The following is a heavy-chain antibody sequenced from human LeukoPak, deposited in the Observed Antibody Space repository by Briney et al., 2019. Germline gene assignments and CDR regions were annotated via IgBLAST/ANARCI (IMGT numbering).Heavy chain of an antibody. D-gene: IGHD3-3*01. CDR3: AGFGVGPRHPTRYYYYGMDV. CDR2: ISGSGGST. Sequence: HPGGSLRLSCAASGFTFSSYAMSWVRQAPGKGLEWVSAISGSGGSTYYADSVKGRFTISRDNSKNTLYLQMNSLRAEDTAVYYCAGFGVGPRHPTRYYYYGMDVWGQGTTVTVSS. CDR1: GFTFSSYA. J-gene: IGHJ6*02. V-gene: IGHV3-23*01.